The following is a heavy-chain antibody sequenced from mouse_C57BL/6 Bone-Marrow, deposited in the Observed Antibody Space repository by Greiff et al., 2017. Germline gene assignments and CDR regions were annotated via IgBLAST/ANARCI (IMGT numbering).Heavy chain of an antibody. J-gene: IGHJ2*01. CDR3: APCGNYSGY. CDR1: GFNIKDDY. CDR2: IDPENGYT. Sequence: EVQLQASGAELVRPGASVKLSRTASGFNIKDDYMHWVKQRPEQGLEWIGWIDPENGYTEYASKFQGTATITADTSSNTAYLQLSSLTSEDTAVCYCAPCGNYSGYWGKGTTLTVSS. V-gene: IGHV14-4*01. D-gene: IGHD1-1*02.